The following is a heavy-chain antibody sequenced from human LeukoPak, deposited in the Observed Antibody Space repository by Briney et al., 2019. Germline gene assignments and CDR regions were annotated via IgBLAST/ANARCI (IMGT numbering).Heavy chain of an antibody. Sequence: PSETLSLTCAAYGGSFSGYYWSWIRQPPGKGLEWIGYIYYSGSTYYNPSLKSRVTISVDTSKNQFSLKLTSVTAADTAVYYCARDSRSYERSGYYHFDYWGQGSLVTVSS. D-gene: IGHD3-22*01. J-gene: IGHJ4*02. CDR3: ARDSRSYERSGYYHFDY. CDR1: GGSFSGYY. CDR2: IYYSGST. V-gene: IGHV4-59*01.